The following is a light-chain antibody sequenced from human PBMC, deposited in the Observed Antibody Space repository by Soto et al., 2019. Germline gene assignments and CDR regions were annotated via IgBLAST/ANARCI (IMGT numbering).Light chain of an antibody. V-gene: IGKV1-5*03. CDR2: KTS. CDR1: QSISSW. Sequence: DIPMTQSPSTLSASVGDRVTITCRASQSISSWLAWYQQKPGKDPKLLIYKTSTLESGVPSRFSGSGSGTEFTLTISSLQPDDFATYYCLQYKSYPWSFGQVTKVEIK. J-gene: IGKJ1*01. CDR3: LQYKSYPWS.